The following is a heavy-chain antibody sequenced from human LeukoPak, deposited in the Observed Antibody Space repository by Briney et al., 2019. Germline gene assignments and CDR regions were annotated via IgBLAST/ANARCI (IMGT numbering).Heavy chain of an antibody. Sequence: SETLSLTCAVYGESFSGYYWSWIRQPPGKGLEWIGEINHSGSTNYNPSPKSRVTISVDTSKNQFSLKLSSVTAADTAVYYCARPGDYVGMWYDYWGQGTLVTVSS. V-gene: IGHV4-34*01. CDR1: GESFSGYY. J-gene: IGHJ4*02. D-gene: IGHD4-17*01. CDR3: ARPGDYVGMWYDY. CDR2: INHSGST.